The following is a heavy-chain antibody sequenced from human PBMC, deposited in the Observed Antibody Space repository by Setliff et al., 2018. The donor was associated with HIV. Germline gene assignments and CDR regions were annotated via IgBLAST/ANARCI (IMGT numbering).Heavy chain of an antibody. V-gene: IGHV1-69-2*01. D-gene: IGHD4-4*01. CDR2: IDPQEGET. J-gene: IGHJ4*02. CDR1: GYTFTDYF. Sequence: SCKASGYTFTDYFIHWILQAPGKGLEWMGRIDPQEGETTFAEKFQGRVTVTADTSTDIAYMELSGLRSDDTAVYYCAAIAYSRPDYWGQGTLVTVSS. CDR3: AAIAYSRPDY.